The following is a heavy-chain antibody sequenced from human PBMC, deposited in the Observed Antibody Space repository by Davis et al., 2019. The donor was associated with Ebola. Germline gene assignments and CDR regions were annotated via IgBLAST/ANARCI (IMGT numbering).Heavy chain of an antibody. CDR1: GFTFSGSA. CDR2: IRSKANSYAT. D-gene: IGHD3-10*01. CDR3: AREPYYGSGSGG. Sequence: GESLKISCAASGFTFSGSAMHWVRQASGKGLEWVGRIRSKANSYATAYAASVKGRFTISRDDSKNTAYLQMNSLKTEDTAVYYCAREPYYGSGSGGWGQGTLVTVSS. J-gene: IGHJ4*02. V-gene: IGHV3-73*01.